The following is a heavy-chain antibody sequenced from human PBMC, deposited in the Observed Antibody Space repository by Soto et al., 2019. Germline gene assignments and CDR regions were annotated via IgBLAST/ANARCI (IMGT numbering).Heavy chain of an antibody. Sequence: EVQLLESGGGLVQPGGSLRLSCAASGFTFSNYVMSWVRQAPGKGLEWISALSDSGGATYYADSVKGRFTISRDNSKNTLYLQMNSLTADDTAIYYCAKGIVRFDPWGQGTLVTVSS. V-gene: IGHV3-23*01. CDR1: GFTFSNYV. CDR2: LSDSGGAT. D-gene: IGHD3-16*02. CDR3: AKGIVRFDP. J-gene: IGHJ5*02.